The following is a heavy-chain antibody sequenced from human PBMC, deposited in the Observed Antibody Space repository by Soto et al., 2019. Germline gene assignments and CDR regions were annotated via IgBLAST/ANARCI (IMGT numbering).Heavy chain of an antibody. CDR3: AREGARYGTGTQPNY. J-gene: IGHJ4*02. CDR2: INPSDGTT. D-gene: IGHD3-10*01. Sequence: ASVKVSCKAFGYSFTNYYVHWVRQAPGQGLEWMGIINPSDGTTGYAQKFQGRVTMTRDTSTSTVYMELSNLRSEDTAVYYCAREGARYGTGTQPNYWGQGTLVTVSS. V-gene: IGHV1-46*03. CDR1: GYSFTNYY.